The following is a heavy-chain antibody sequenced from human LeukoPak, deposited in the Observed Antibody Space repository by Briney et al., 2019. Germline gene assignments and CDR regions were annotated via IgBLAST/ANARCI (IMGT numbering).Heavy chain of an antibody. CDR1: GFTFGSYI. CDR3: ARETFYAFDF. D-gene: IGHD3-16*01. Sequence: GGSLRLSCAASGFTFGSYIMNWVRQAPGKGLEWVSSVTTDSSHTNYADSVEGRFAPSRDNAKNSLYLQMNSLRAEDTAVYYCARETFYAFDFWGQGAMVTVSS. V-gene: IGHV3-21*01. J-gene: IGHJ3*01. CDR2: VTTDSSHT.